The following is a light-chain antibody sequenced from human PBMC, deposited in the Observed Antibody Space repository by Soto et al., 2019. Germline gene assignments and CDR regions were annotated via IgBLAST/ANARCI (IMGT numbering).Light chain of an antibody. CDR1: QSVSSRY. CDR2: GAS. Sequence: SPGTLSLSPGERATLSCMASQSVSSRYLAWYQQKPGQAPRLLISGASTRATGIPDRFSGSGSGTDFTLTISSLEPEDFAVYYCQQRSNWPLITFGQGTRLEIK. J-gene: IGKJ5*01. V-gene: IGKV3D-20*02. CDR3: QQRSNWPLIT.